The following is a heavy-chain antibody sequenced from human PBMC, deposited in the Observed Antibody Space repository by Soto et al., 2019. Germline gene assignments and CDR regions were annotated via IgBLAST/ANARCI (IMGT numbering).Heavy chain of an antibody. V-gene: IGHV1-18*04. CDR1: GYTFTSYG. CDR3: ARVVPGAEAWFGP. J-gene: IGHJ5*02. Sequence: ASVKVSCKASGYTFTSYGISWVRQAPGQPLEWLGWISLYSDGTNYAQKFQGRVSMTTDTSTTTAYMELRSLRSDDTAVYYCARVVPGAEAWFGPWGQGTLVTVSS. D-gene: IGHD2-2*01. CDR2: ISLYSDGT.